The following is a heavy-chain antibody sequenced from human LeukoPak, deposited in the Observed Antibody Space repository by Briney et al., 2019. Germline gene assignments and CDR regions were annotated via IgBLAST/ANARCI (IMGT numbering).Heavy chain of an antibody. D-gene: IGHD5-12*01. CDR1: GGSISSYY. Sequence: SETLSLTCTVSGGSISSYYWSWIRQPPGKGLEWIGYIYYSGSTNYNPSLKSRVTISIDTSKNQFSLKLGSVTAADTAVYYCARVGSQSGYDADAFDIWGQGTMVTVSS. V-gene: IGHV4-59*08. J-gene: IGHJ3*02. CDR3: ARVGSQSGYDADAFDI. CDR2: IYYSGST.